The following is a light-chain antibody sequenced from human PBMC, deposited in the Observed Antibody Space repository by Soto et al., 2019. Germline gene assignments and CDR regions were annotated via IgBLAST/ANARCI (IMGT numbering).Light chain of an antibody. Sequence: EIVMTQSPATLSVSPGERATLSCRASQTVSVNLAWYQQKPGQAPRLLIYGASTRATGVPARVSGSGSGTEFTLTISSLQSEDFAVYYCEQYNDWPPFTFGPGTRVDIK. CDR3: EQYNDWPPFT. V-gene: IGKV3-15*01. J-gene: IGKJ3*01. CDR2: GAS. CDR1: QTVSVN.